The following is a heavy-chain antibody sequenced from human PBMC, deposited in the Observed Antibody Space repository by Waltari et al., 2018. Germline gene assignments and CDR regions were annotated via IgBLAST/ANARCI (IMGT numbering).Heavy chain of an antibody. J-gene: IGHJ3*02. Sequence: QVQLVQSGAEVKKPGSSVKVSCKASGGTFSSYAISWVRPAPGQGLEWMGGIIPIFGTANYAQKFQGRVTITADESTSTAYMELSSLRSEDTAVYYCARDATIFGGGRDAFDIWGQGTMVTVSS. CDR2: IIPIFGTA. V-gene: IGHV1-69*12. CDR3: ARDATIFGGGRDAFDI. D-gene: IGHD3-3*01. CDR1: GGTFSSYA.